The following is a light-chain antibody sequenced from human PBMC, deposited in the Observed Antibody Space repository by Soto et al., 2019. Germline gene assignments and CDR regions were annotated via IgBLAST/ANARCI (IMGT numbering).Light chain of an antibody. V-gene: IGKV1-9*01. CDR1: RGISSY. CDR2: SAS. Sequence: IQLTQSPSSLSASVGDRVTITCQASRGISSYLAWYQQKPGKAPKLLVYSASTLQSGVPSRFSGSGSGPDFTLTISSLQPEDSATYFCQQLNSYPQTSGQGTRL. CDR3: QQLNSYPQT. J-gene: IGKJ5*01.